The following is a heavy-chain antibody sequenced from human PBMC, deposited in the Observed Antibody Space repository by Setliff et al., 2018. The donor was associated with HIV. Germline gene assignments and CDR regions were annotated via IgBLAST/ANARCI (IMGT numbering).Heavy chain of an antibody. Sequence: SETLSLTCTVSGGSISSGGYYWSWIRQHPGKGLEWIGYIYYSGSTKYNPSLKRRVTISIDKSRKYFSLKLPSVTAADTAMYFCTKGRLGQADYWGQGTLVTVSS. J-gene: IGHJ4*02. CDR2: IYYSGST. V-gene: IGHV4-61*03. D-gene: IGHD4-17*01. CDR3: TKGRLGQADY. CDR1: GGSISSGGYY.